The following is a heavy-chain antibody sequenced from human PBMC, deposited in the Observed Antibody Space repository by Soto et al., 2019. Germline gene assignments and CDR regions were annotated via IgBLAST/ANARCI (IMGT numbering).Heavy chain of an antibody. CDR1: GFIFSSSW. D-gene: IGHD2-2*01. V-gene: IGHV3-7*03. J-gene: IGHJ6*02. CDR3: AKPQVDCSSTTCYSDYYYYYGMDV. Sequence: GGSLRLSCAASGFIFSSSWMSWVRQAPGKGLEWVANIKQDGSQKYYVDSVKGRFTISRDNAKNSLYLQMNSLRAEDTAVYYCAKPQVDCSSTTCYSDYYYYYGMDVWGQGTTVTVSS. CDR2: IKQDGSQK.